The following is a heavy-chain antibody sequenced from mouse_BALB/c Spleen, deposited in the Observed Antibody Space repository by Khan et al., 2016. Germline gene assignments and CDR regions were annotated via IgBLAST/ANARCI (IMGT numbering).Heavy chain of an antibody. CDR2: INPSNGRT. CDR3: ARYCEGFAY. Sequence: QVQLQQPGAELVKPGASVKLSCKASGYTFTSYWMHWVKQRPGQGLEWIGEINPSNGRTNYNEKFKSKATLTVDKSSSTAYMQLSSLTSEDSAVYYCARYCEGFAYWGQGTLVTVSA. CDR1: GYTFTSYW. J-gene: IGHJ3*01. V-gene: IGHV1S81*02.